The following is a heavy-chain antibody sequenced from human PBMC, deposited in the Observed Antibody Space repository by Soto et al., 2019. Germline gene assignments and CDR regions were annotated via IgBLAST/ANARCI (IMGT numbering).Heavy chain of an antibody. Sequence: EVQLVESGGGLVQPGRSLRLSCAASGFTFDDYAMHWVRQAPGKGLEWVSGISYDSGAIGYADSVKGRFTISRDNARNSQVLQLNSLRADDTAFYYCAKDYSGHHWIDFWGLGTLVTVSS. J-gene: IGHJ4*02. CDR1: GFTFDDYA. D-gene: IGHD4-4*01. V-gene: IGHV3-9*01. CDR2: ISYDSGAI. CDR3: AKDYSGHHWIDF.